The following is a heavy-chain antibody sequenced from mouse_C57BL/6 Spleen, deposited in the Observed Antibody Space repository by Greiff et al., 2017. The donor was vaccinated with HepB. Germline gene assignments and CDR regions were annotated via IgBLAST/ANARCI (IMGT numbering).Heavy chain of an antibody. Sequence: EVHLVESGGGLVKPGGSLKLSCAASGFTFSDYGMHWVRQAPEKGLEWVAYISSGSSTIYYADTVKGRFTISRDNAKNTLFLQMTSLRSEDTAMYYCARNYGSSYWGYFDYWGQGTTLTVSS. J-gene: IGHJ2*01. V-gene: IGHV5-17*01. CDR3: ARNYGSSYWGYFDY. CDR1: GFTFSDYG. D-gene: IGHD1-1*01. CDR2: ISSGSSTI.